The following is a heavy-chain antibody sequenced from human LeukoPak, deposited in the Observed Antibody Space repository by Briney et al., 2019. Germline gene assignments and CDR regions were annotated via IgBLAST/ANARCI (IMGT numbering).Heavy chain of an antibody. V-gene: IGHV1-2*02. D-gene: IGHD2-21*02. Sequence: ASVSVSCTDTGYTFTGYYMHRVRQAPGQGLEWMGWINPNSGGTNYAQKFQGRVTMTRDTSISTAYMELSRLRSDDTAVYYCARDRPRGVVTAMVRWFDPWGQGTLVTVSS. CDR2: INPNSGGT. CDR1: GYTFTGYY. CDR3: ARDRPRGVVTAMVRWFDP. J-gene: IGHJ5*02.